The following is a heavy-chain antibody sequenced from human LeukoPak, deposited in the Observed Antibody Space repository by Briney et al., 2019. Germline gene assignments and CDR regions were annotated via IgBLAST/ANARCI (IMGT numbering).Heavy chain of an antibody. J-gene: IGHJ1*01. Sequence: PGGSLRLSCAASGFTFSSYAMSWVRQAPGKGLEWVSAISGSGGSTYYADSVKGRFTISRDNSKNTLYLQMNSLRAEDTAVYYCAKDMGFGELPSEYFQHWGQGTLVTVSS. CDR3: AKDMGFGELPSEYFQH. V-gene: IGHV3-23*01. CDR1: GFTFSSYA. CDR2: ISGSGGST. D-gene: IGHD3-10*01.